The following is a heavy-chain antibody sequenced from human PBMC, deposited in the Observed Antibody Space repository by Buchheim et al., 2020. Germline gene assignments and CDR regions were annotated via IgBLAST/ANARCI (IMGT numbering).Heavy chain of an antibody. CDR3: AREERKTYYYGSSGSTLGSNWFDP. D-gene: IGHD3-22*01. CDR1: GGSISSGDYY. J-gene: IGHJ5*02. Sequence: QVQLQESGPGLVKPSQTLSLTCTVSGGSISSGDYYWSWIRQPPGKGLEWIGHIYYSGSTYHNPSLKSRVTISVDTSKNQFSLKLSSVTAADTAVYYCAREERKTYYYGSSGSTLGSNWFDPWGQGTL. V-gene: IGHV4-30-4*01. CDR2: IYYSGST.